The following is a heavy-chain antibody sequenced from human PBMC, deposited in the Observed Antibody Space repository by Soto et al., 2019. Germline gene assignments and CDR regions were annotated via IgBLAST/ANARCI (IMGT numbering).Heavy chain of an antibody. CDR1: GGSISSSSYY. CDR2: IYYSGST. D-gene: IGHD3-10*01. V-gene: IGHV4-39*01. Sequence: QLQLQESGPGLVKPSETLSLTCTVSGGSISSSSYYWGWIRQPPGKGLEWIGSIYYSGSTYYNPSLKSRVTISVDTSKNQFSLKLSSVTAADTAVYYCARRGYYYGSGSYIDYWGQGTLVTVSS. CDR3: ARRGYYYGSGSYIDY. J-gene: IGHJ4*02.